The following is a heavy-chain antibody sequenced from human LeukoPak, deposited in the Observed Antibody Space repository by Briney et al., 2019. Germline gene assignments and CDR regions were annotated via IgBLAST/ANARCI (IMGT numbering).Heavy chain of an antibody. D-gene: IGHD6-6*01. CDR3: ARDPFSEPAWSIAARPDSGWFDP. CDR1: GYTFTSYG. CDR2: ISAYNGNT. J-gene: IGHJ5*02. V-gene: IGHV1-18*01. Sequence: GASVKASCKASGYTFTSYGISWVRQAPGQGLEWMGWISAYNGNTIYAQKLQGRVTMTTDTSTSTAYMELRSLRSDDTAVYYCARDPFSEPAWSIAARPDSGWFDPWGQGTPVTVSS.